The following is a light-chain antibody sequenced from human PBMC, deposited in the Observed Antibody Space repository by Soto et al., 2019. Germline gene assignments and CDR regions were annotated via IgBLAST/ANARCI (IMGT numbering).Light chain of an antibody. Sequence: EIVMTQSPATLSVSPGERATLSCRASQSVGSSLAWYQQKPGQAPRLLIYGASTRATAIPARFGGSGSGTEFILTISSLQSEDFAIYYCQQYYDCPYTFGQGTKLEIK. CDR3: QQYYDCPYT. J-gene: IGKJ2*01. V-gene: IGKV3D-15*01. CDR2: GAS. CDR1: QSVGSS.